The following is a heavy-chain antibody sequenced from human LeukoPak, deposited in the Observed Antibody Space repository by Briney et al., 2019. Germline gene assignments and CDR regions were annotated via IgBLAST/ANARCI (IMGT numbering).Heavy chain of an antibody. CDR2: ISDTGGRT. D-gene: IGHD3-22*01. V-gene: IGHV3-23*01. CDR1: GITLSDYG. CDR3: AKRGVVIRVILVGFHKEAYYFDS. J-gene: IGHJ4*02. Sequence: GGSLRLSCAVSGITLSDYGMTWVRQAPGKGLEWVAGISDTGGRTNYADSVKGRFTISRDNPKNTLYLQMNSLRAEDTAVYFCAKRGVVIRVILVGFHKEAYYFDSWGQGALVTASS.